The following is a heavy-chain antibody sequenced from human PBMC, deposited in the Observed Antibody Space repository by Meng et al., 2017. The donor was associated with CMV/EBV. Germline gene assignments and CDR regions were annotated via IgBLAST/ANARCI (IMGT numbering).Heavy chain of an antibody. J-gene: IGHJ4*02. CDR2: ISSSGSTI. CDR1: GFTFSSYA. Sequence: GGSLRLSCAASGFTFSSYAMSWVRQAPGKGLEWISYISSSGSTIYYADSVKGRFTISRDNAKNSLYLQMNSLRGEDAAVYHCARVRGCSSTRCYVELDYWGQGTLVTVSS. V-gene: IGHV3-48*03. CDR3: ARVRGCSSTRCYVELDY. D-gene: IGHD2-2*01.